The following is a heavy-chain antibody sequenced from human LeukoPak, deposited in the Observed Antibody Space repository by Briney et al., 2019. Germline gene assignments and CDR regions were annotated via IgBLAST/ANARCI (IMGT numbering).Heavy chain of an antibody. J-gene: IGHJ5*02. CDR2: ISYDGSNK. CDR3: ALIVVVPAANPAILDP. D-gene: IGHD2-2*01. CDR1: GFTFSSYG. V-gene: IGHV3-30*03. Sequence: GGSLRLSCAASGFTFSSYGMHWVRQAPGKGLEWVAVISYDGSNKYYADSVKGRFTISRDNSKNTLYLQMNSLRAEDTAVYYCALIVVVPAANPAILDPWGQGTLVTVSS.